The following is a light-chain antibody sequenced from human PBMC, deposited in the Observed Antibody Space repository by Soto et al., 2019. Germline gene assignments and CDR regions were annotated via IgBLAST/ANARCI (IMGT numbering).Light chain of an antibody. J-gene: IGLJ2*01. Sequence: QSALTQPPSASGTPGQRVTISCSGSSTNIGSNTVNSYQQLPGTAPKLLIYSNDQRPPGVPDRFSGSKSGTSASLAVTGLQADDEADYYCAAWDDSMNGLFGGGTKLTVL. V-gene: IGLV1-44*01. CDR2: SND. CDR3: AAWDDSMNGL. CDR1: STNIGSNT.